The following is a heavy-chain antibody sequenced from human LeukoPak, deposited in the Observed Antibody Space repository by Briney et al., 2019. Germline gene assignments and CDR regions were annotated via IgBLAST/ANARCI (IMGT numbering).Heavy chain of an antibody. D-gene: IGHD3-22*01. J-gene: IGHJ4*02. CDR3: AIRLRVVVITGYFDY. CDR1: GGTFSSYA. CDR2: IIPIFGTA. V-gene: IGHV1-69*05. Sequence: SVEVSCKASGGTFSSYAISWVRQAPGQGLEWMGGIIPIFGTANYAQKFQGSVTITTDESTSTAYMELSSLRSEDTAVYYCAIRLRVVVITGYFDYWGQGTLVTVSS.